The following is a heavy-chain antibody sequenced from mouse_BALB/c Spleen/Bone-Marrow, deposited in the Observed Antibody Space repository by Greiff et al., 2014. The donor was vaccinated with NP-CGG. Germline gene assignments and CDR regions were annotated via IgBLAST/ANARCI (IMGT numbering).Heavy chain of an antibody. CDR2: IDPANGNT. J-gene: IGHJ2*01. V-gene: IGHV14-3*02. CDR3: ARYYYGSSLFDY. Sequence: VQLQQSGAELVKPGASVKLSCTASGFNIKDTYMHWVKQRPEQGLEWIERIDPANGNTKYDPKFQGKATITADTSSNTAYLQLSSLTSEDTAVYYCARYYYGSSLFDYWGQGTTLTVSS. D-gene: IGHD1-1*01. CDR1: GFNIKDTY.